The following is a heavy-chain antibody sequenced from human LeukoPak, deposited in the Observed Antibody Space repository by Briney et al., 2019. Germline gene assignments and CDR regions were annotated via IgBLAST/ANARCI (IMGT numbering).Heavy chain of an antibody. D-gene: IGHD2-2*01. J-gene: IGHJ4*02. V-gene: IGHV1-8*03. CDR3: ARGYCSSTTCHFDY. CDR2: MNPNSGNT. CDR1: GYTFTSYD. Sequence: ASVKVSCKASGYTFTSYDINWVRQATGQGLEWMGWMNPNSGNTGYAQKLQDRVIITRNTSISTAYVELSSLRSEDTAVYYCARGYCSSTTCHFDYWGQGTLVTVSS.